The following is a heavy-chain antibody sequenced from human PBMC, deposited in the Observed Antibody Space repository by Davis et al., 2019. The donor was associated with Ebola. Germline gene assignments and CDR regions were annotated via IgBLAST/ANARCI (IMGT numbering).Heavy chain of an antibody. CDR2: IITDGTTT. CDR1: GFTFSSYW. Sequence: GASLKISCAASGFTFSSYWMHWVRQAPEKGLVWVSRIITDGTTTNYADSVKGRFTISRDNAKNTLYLQMNSLRVEDTAVYYCARGERGNWFDPWGQGTLVTVSS. V-gene: IGHV3-74*01. J-gene: IGHJ5*02. CDR3: ARGERGNWFDP. D-gene: IGHD5-24*01.